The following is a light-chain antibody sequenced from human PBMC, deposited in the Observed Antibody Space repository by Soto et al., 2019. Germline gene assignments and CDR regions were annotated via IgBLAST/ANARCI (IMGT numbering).Light chain of an antibody. CDR2: DVT. J-gene: IGLJ1*01. V-gene: IGLV2-14*01. CDR3: SSYSTSSTPSYG. Sequence: QSALTQPASVSGSPGQSITISCTGTSSEVGGYNFVSWYQQHPGTAPKLMIYDVTNRPSGVSTRFSGSKSGYTASLTISGLQAEDEADYYCSSYSTSSTPSYGFGTGTKVTVL. CDR1: SSEVGGYNF.